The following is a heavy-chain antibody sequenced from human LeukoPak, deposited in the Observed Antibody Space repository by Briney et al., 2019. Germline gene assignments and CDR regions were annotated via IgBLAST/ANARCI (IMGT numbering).Heavy chain of an antibody. Sequence: GGSLRLSCADYGFTFSSYAMSWVRQAPGKGLKWVSAISGSGGSTYYADSVKGRFTISRDNSKNTLYLQMNSLRAEDTAVYYCAKDSGSYYFRDSYFDYWGQGTLVTVSS. V-gene: IGHV3-23*01. D-gene: IGHD1-26*01. CDR3: AKDSGSYYFRDSYFDY. CDR2: ISGSGGST. CDR1: GFTFSSYA. J-gene: IGHJ4*02.